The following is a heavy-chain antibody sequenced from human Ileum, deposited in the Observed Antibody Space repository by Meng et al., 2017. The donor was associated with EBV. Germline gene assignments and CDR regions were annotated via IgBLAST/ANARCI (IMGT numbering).Heavy chain of an antibody. CDR1: GGSVISNNW. CDR3: AKVSLTGTFYDH. V-gene: IGHV4-4*02. D-gene: IGHD3-9*01. J-gene: IGHJ4*02. CDR2: IFHIGST. Sequence: QGQLQESGPRLVKPSGTLSLTCAVSGGSVISNNWWSWVRQPPGKGLEWIGEIFHIGSTNNSPSLKSRVTISVDNSKNQFSLSLTSVTAADTAIYYCAKVSLTGTFYDHWGQGILVTAPQ.